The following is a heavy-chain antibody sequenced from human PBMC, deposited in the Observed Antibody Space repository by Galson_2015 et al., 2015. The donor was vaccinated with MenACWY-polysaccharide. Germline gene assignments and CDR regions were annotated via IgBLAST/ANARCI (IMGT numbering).Heavy chain of an antibody. Sequence: SLRLSCAASGFAFPGHGMHWVRPAPGKGLEWVAVVSYAVSYKYYADTVKGRFTISRDISKNTLYLQMNSLGSEDTAVYYCAKDDDTAALYSRFEHWGQGTLVTVSS. J-gene: IGHJ4*02. V-gene: IGHV3-30*18. CDR2: VSYAVSYK. CDR1: GFAFPGHG. CDR3: AKDDDTAALYSRFEH. D-gene: IGHD5-18*01.